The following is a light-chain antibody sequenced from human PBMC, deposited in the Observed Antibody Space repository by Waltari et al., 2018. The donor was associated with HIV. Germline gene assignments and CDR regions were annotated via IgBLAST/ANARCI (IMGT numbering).Light chain of an antibody. CDR2: EVT. CDR1: SSDIGAYDH. J-gene: IGLJ3*02. V-gene: IGLV2-8*01. CDR3: SSYGDSLRVL. Sequence: QSALTQPPSASGSLGQSVTISCTGSSSDIGAYDHVSWFQQHPRSAPKLLLYEVTRRPSTVSDRFSGSRSGSTAFLTVAGLQPDDEATYFCSSYGDSLRVLFGGGTNVTVL.